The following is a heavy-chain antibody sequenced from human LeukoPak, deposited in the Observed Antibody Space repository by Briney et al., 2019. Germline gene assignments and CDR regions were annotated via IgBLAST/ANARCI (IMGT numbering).Heavy chain of an antibody. D-gene: IGHD6-19*01. J-gene: IGHJ4*02. CDR1: GGSISSSSYY. CDR3: ASHSSGWYVVIDY. CDR2: IHYSGST. Sequence: SETLSLTCTVSGGSISSSSYYWCWSRQPPGKGGEGLGSIHYSGSTYYNPSLKSRVPISGDTSTNPFSLKLSSVPAAATAVYYCASHSSGWYVVIDYWGPGTLVTVSS. V-gene: IGHV4-39*01.